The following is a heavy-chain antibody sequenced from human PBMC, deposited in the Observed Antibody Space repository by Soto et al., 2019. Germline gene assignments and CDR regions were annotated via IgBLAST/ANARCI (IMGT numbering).Heavy chain of an antibody. D-gene: IGHD6-13*01. CDR3: ARDPRIAAGPHWFDP. J-gene: IGHJ5*02. CDR2: INSDGSST. Sequence: GGSLRLSSAASGFNFSSYWMHWVRQAPGKGLVWVSRINSDGSSTSYADSVKGRFTISRDNAKNTLYLQMNSLRAEDTAVYYCARDPRIAAGPHWFDPWGQGTLVTVSS. CDR1: GFNFSSYW. V-gene: IGHV3-74*01.